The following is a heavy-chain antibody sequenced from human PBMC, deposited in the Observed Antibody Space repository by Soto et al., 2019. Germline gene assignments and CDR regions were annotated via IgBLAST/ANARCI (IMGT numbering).Heavy chain of an antibody. V-gene: IGHV1-18*01. Sequence: ASVKVSCKASGYTFTSYGISWVRQAPGQGLEWMGWISAYNGNTNYAQKLQGRVTMTTDTSTSTAYMELRSLRSDDTAVYYCARVEAAIDEYRENWFDPWGQGTLVTVSS. CDR1: GYTFTSYG. CDR2: ISAYNGNT. J-gene: IGHJ5*02. CDR3: ARVEAAIDEYRENWFDP. D-gene: IGHD2-2*02.